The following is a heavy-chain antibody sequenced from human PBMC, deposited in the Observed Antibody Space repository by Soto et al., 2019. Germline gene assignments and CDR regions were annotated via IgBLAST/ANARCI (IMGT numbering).Heavy chain of an antibody. J-gene: IGHJ2*01. CDR2: ISWNSGSI. CDR1: GFTFDDYA. V-gene: IGHV3-9*01. Sequence: EVQLVESGGGLVQPGRSLRLSCAASGFTFDDYAMHWVRQAPGKGLQWVSGISWNSGSIGYADSVKGRFTISRDNAKNSLYLQMNSLRAADTALYYCAKDRYFDLWGRGTLVTVSS. CDR3: AKDRYFDL.